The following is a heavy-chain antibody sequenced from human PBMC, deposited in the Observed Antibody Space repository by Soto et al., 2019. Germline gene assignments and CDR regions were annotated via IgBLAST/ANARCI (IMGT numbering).Heavy chain of an antibody. V-gene: IGHV4-31*03. CDR3: AKDRKDYTDI. CDR1: GASIRTGGYY. J-gene: IGHJ4*02. Sequence: SDTLFLTCTVSGASIRTGGYYWSWIRQRPGKGLEWIAYIFYTGSPYYNPSLESRLSISIVRSKNQFSLELRSVSVADTAVSYCAKDRKDYTDIWGKGTRVTVSS. CDR2: IFYTGSP. D-gene: IGHD4-4*01.